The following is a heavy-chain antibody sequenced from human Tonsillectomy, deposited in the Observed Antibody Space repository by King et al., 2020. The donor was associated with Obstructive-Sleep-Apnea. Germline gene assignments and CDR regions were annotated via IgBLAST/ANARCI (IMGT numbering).Heavy chain of an antibody. J-gene: IGHJ4*02. D-gene: IGHD2-2*01. CDR1: GFTLSHYA. Sequence: VQLVESGGGVVQPGRSLRISCEASGFTLSHYAIHWVRQAPGKGLAWVAVISIDGNNKYSPDSVKGRFTISRDNSKNIVYLQMNSPRADDTAVYYCARDRVDFYFDFWGQGTLVTVSS. CDR3: ARDRVDFYFDF. CDR2: ISIDGNNK. V-gene: IGHV3-30*04.